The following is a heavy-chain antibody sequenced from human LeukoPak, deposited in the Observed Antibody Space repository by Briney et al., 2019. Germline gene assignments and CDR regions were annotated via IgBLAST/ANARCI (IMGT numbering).Heavy chain of an antibody. J-gene: IGHJ4*02. CDR2: ISGSGGST. CDR1: GFTFSSYA. D-gene: IGHD2-15*01. CDR3: AKDQEVVVVVAATNFDY. Sequence: QAGGSLRLSRAASGFTFSSYAMSWVRQAPGKGLEWVSAISGSGGSTYYADSVKGRFTISRDNSKNTLYLQMNSLRAEDTAVYYCAKDQEVVVVVAATNFDYWGQGTLVTVSS. V-gene: IGHV3-23*01.